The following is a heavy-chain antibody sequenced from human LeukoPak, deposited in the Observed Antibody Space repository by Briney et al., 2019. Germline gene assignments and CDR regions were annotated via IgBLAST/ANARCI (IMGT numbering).Heavy chain of an antibody. CDR1: GGSISSYY. CDR3: ARVRPGGSQYFDY. Sequence: SETLSLTCTVSGGSISSYYWSWIRQPPGKGLEWIGYIYYSGSTNYNPSLKSRVTISVDTSKNQFSLKLSSVTAADTAVYYCARVRPGGSQYFDYWGQGTLVTVSS. J-gene: IGHJ4*02. D-gene: IGHD1-26*01. V-gene: IGHV4-59*01. CDR2: IYYSGST.